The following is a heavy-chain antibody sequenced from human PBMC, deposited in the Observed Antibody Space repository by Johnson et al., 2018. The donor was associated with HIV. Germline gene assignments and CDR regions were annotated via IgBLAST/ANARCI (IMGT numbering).Heavy chain of an antibody. CDR2: IGTAGDT. V-gene: IGHV3-13*01. Sequence: EVQLVESGGGVVQPGRSLRLSCAASGFTFSSYDMHWVRQATGKGLEWVSAIGTAGDTYYPGSVKGRFTISRDNAKNSLYLQMNSLRAEDTAFYYCARVRLEEDIFEAFDMWGLGTMVTVSS. J-gene: IGHJ3*02. D-gene: IGHD2-15*01. CDR1: GFTFSSYD. CDR3: ARVRLEEDIFEAFDM.